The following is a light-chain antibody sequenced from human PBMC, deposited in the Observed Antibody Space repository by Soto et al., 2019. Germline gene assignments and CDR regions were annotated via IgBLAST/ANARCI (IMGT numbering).Light chain of an antibody. CDR1: QSISSY. CDR3: QQSYSTPPCT. CDR2: AAS. V-gene: IGKV1-39*01. J-gene: IGKJ1*01. Sequence: DIQMTQSPSSLSASVGDRVTITCRASQSISSYLNWYQQKPGKAPKLLIYAASSLQSGVPSRFSGSGSGTDFTLTISSLQPEDFATYYWQQSYSTPPCTFGQGTKV.